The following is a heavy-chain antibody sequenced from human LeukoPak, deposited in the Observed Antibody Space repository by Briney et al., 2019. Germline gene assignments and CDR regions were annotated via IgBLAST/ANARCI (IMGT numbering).Heavy chain of an antibody. CDR1: RGSISSFY. D-gene: IGHD4-23*01. V-gene: IGHV4-59*01. J-gene: IGHJ4*02. CDR2: ISYSGNT. Sequence: SETLSLTCTVSRGSISSFYWSWTRQPPGKGLEWIGYISYSGNTKYNPSLKSRVTISVDTSKNQFSLKLSSVTAADTAVYYCARDYGGKFDYWGQGTLVTVSS. CDR3: ARDYGGKFDY.